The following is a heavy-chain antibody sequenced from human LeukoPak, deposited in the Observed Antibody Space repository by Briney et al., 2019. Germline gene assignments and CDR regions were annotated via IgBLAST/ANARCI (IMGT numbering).Heavy chain of an antibody. CDR3: ASRPNYDFWSGYSPLPIDI. D-gene: IGHD3-3*01. Sequence: PSETLSLTCAVYGGSFSGYYWSWIRQPPGKGLEWIGEINHSGSTNYNLSLKSRVTISVDTSKNQFSLKLSSVTAADTAVYYCASRPNYDFWSGYSPLPIDIWGQGTMVTVSS. J-gene: IGHJ3*02. CDR2: INHSGST. CDR1: GGSFSGYY. V-gene: IGHV4-34*01.